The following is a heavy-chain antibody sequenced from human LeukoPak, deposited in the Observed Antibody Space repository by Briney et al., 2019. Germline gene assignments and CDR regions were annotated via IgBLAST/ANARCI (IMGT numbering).Heavy chain of an antibody. CDR2: ISSSSGYI. CDR3: ARAGRYSTTY. CDR1: GFTFSSYS. D-gene: IGHD6-13*01. Sequence: WGSLRLSCAASGFTFSSYSMNWVRQDPGKGLEWVSSISSSSGYIYYADSVKGRFTISRDNAKNSLYLQMNSLRAEDTAVYYCARAGRYSTTYWGQGTLVTVSS. V-gene: IGHV3-21*01. J-gene: IGHJ4*02.